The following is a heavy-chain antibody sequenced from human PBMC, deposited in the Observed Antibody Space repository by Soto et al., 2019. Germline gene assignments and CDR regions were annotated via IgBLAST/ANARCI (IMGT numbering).Heavy chain of an antibody. CDR2: INDNGNT. CDR3: AGGGSIVVATRRLMDV. D-gene: IGHD3-22*01. Sequence: SETLSLTCTVSGASISSHYWSRIRQAPGKGLEWIANINDNGNTNYNPSLKSRVTISVDTSKNQFSLTVISVTAADTAVYYCAGGGSIVVATRRLMDVWGRGTTVTVSS. CDR1: GASISSHY. V-gene: IGHV4-59*08. J-gene: IGHJ6*03.